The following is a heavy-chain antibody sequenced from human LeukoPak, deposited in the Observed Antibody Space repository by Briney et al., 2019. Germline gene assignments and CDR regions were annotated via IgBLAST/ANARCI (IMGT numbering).Heavy chain of an antibody. CDR2: ISASGGKT. J-gene: IGHJ4*02. Sequence: PGGSLRLSCAASGFTFSSYAMSWVRQAPGKGLEWVSAISASGGKTYYADSVKGRFTISRDNSKNTLYLQMNSLRAEDTAVYYCARSVYDSGGYYRVLDYWGQGTLVTVSS. D-gene: IGHD3-22*01. CDR3: ARSVYDSGGYYRVLDY. CDR1: GFTFSSYA. V-gene: IGHV3-23*01.